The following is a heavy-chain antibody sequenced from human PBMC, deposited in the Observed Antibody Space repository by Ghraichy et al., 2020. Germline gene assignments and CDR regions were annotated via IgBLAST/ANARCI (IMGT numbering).Heavy chain of an antibody. CDR3: ARDPRGQWLAYFEY. Sequence: ASVKVSCKASGYTFTSYYIHWVRQAPGQGLEWMGIINPNGGSTSYAQKFQGRVTMTRDTSTNKVYMELSSLRSEDTAVYYCARDPRGQWLAYFEYWGQGSLVTVSS. J-gene: IGHJ4*02. CDR2: INPNGGST. D-gene: IGHD6-19*01. V-gene: IGHV1-46*01. CDR1: GYTFTSYY.